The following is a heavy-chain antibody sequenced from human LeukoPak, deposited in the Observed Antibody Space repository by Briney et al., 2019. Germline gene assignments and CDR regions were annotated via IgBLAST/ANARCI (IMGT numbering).Heavy chain of an antibody. V-gene: IGHV4-59*01. CDR1: GGSISNYY. CDR3: ARIGYGGNYPDY. D-gene: IGHD1-26*01. Sequence: PSETLSLTCTVSGGSISNYYWTWIRQPPGKGLEWIGYIYYTGNTNYNPSLRSRVTMTVDTSKNQFSLKMSSVTAADTAMYYCARIGYGGNYPDYWGQGTLVTVSS. CDR2: IYYTGNT. J-gene: IGHJ4*02.